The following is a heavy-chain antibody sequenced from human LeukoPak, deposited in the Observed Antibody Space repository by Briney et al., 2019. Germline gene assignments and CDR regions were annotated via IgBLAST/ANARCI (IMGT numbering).Heavy chain of an antibody. CDR2: INHSGST. CDR3: ARAYSSGWYVGVGDY. J-gene: IGHJ4*02. D-gene: IGHD6-13*01. CDR1: GGSFSGYY. V-gene: IGHV4-34*01. Sequence: SETLSLTCAVDGGSFSGYYWSWIRQPPGKGLEWIGEINHSGSTNYNPSLKSRVTISVDTSKNQFSLKLSSVTAADTAVYYCARAYSSGWYVGVGDYWGQGTLVTVSS.